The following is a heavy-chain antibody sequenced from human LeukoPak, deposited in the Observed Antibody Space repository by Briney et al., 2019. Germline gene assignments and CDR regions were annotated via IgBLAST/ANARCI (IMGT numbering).Heavy chain of an antibody. CDR2: IYYSGST. CDR1: GGSISSYY. V-gene: IGHV4-59*01. Sequence: ESSETLSLTCTVSGGSISSYYWSWIRQPPGKGLEWIGYIYYSGSTNYNPSLKSRVTISVDTSKNQFSLKLSSVTAADTAVYYCARISTTPCCWFDPWGQGTLVTVSS. J-gene: IGHJ5*02. D-gene: IGHD2/OR15-2a*01. CDR3: ARISTTPCCWFDP.